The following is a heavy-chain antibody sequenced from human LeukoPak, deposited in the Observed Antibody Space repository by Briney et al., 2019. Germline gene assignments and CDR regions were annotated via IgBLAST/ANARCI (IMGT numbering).Heavy chain of an antibody. J-gene: IGHJ4*02. CDR3: ARRGSSSSVDF. D-gene: IGHD1-26*01. V-gene: IGHV4-59*08. CDR2: ICYSGSI. Sequence: SEALSLTCTVSGGSISSYCWTWIRQPPGKGLEWIGYICYSGSINYNPSLKSRVTISVDTSKNQFSLKLSSVTAADTAVYYCARRGSSSSVDFWGQGTLVTVSS. CDR1: GGSISSYC.